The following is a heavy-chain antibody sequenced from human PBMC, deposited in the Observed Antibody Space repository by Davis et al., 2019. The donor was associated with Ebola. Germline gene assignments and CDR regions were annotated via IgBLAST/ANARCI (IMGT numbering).Heavy chain of an antibody. D-gene: IGHD3-10*01. CDR3: ARDPGNYYYGSGSLDY. CDR2: INPSGGST. CDR1: GYTFSNYY. Sequence: ASVKVSCKASGYTFSNYYMHWVRQAPGQGLEWMGIINPSGGSTTYAQKFQGRVTMTRDTSTSTVYMELSSLRSEDTAVYYCARDPGNYYYGSGSLDYWGQGTLVTVSS. J-gene: IGHJ4*02. V-gene: IGHV1-46*01.